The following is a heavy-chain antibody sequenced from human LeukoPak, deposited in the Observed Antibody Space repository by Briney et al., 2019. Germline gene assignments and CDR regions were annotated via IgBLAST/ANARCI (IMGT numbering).Heavy chain of an antibody. CDR2: ISYDGSNK. D-gene: IGHD3-3*01. CDR3: TTRPSQRFLLDY. CDR1: GFTFSSYG. J-gene: IGHJ4*02. Sequence: GGSLRLSCAASGFTFSSYGMHWVRQAPGKGLEWVAVISYDGSNKYYADSVKGRFTISRDNSKNTLYLQMNSLRAEDTAVYYCTTRPSQRFLLDYWGQGTLVTVSS. V-gene: IGHV3-30*03.